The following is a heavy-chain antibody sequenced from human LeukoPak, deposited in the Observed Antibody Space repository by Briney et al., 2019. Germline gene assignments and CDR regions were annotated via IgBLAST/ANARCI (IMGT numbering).Heavy chain of an antibody. Sequence: PGRSLRLSCAASGFTFSSYAMHWVRQAPGKGLEWVAVISYDGSNKYYADSVKGRFTISRDNSKNTLYLQMNSLRAEDTAVYYCARDQPPGNWLLAYYYYGMDVWGQGTTVTVSS. CDR3: ARDQPPGNWLLAYYYYGMDV. CDR1: GFTFSSYA. V-gene: IGHV3-30*04. J-gene: IGHJ6*02. CDR2: ISYDGSNK. D-gene: IGHD3-9*01.